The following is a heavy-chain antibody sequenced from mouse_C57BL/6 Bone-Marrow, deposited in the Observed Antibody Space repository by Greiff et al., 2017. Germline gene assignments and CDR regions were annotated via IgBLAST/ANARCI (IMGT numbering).Heavy chain of an antibody. CDR3: ARALNWDPFAY. J-gene: IGHJ3*01. CDR1: DSDVFPIAY. V-gene: IGHV15-2*01. CDR2: ILPSIGRT. D-gene: IGHD4-1*01. Sequence: QVQLQQSGSELRSPGSSVKLSCKDFDSDVFPIAYMSWVRQKPGHGFEWIGGILPSIGRTIYGEKFEDKATFDADTLSNTAYLELNSLTSEDSAIYYCARALNWDPFAYWGQGTLVTVSA.